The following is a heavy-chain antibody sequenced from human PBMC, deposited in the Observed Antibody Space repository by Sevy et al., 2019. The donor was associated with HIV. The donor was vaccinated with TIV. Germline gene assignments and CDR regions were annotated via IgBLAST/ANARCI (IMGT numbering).Heavy chain of an antibody. CDR2: INHSGST. J-gene: IGHJ6*02. CDR1: GGSFSGYY. CDR3: ARVRPAAINYYYGMDV. D-gene: IGHD2-2*01. V-gene: IGHV4-34*01. Sequence: SETLSLTCAVYGGSFSGYYWSWIRQPPGKGLEWIGEINHSGSTNYNPSLKSRVTISVDTSKNQFSLKLSSVTAADTAVYYCARVRPAAINYYYGMDVWGQGTTVTVSS.